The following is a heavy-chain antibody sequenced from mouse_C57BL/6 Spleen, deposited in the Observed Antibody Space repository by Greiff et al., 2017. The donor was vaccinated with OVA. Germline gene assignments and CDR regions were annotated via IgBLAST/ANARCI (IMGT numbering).Heavy chain of an antibody. Sequence: EVMLVESGEGLVKPGGSLKLSCAASGFTFSSYAMSWVRQTPEKRLEWVAYISSGGDYIYYADTVKGRFTISRDNARNTLYLQMSSLKSEDTAMYYCTRDGNYLYAMDYWGQGTSVTVSS. V-gene: IGHV5-9-1*02. CDR3: TRDGNYLYAMDY. CDR2: ISSGGDYI. D-gene: IGHD2-1*01. J-gene: IGHJ4*01. CDR1: GFTFSSYA.